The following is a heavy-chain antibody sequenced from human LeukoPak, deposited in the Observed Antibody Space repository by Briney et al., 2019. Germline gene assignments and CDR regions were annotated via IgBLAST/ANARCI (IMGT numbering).Heavy chain of an antibody. CDR1: GGSISSSSYY. J-gene: IGHJ3*02. CDR2: IYYSGST. V-gene: IGHV4-39*07. CDR3: ARRVVIDGFLDAFDI. Sequence: SETLSLTCTVSGGSISSSSYYWGWIRQPPGKGLEWIGSIYYSGSTYYNPSLKSRVTMSVDTSKNQFSLKLSSVTAADTAVYYCARRVVIDGFLDAFDIWGQGTMVTVSS. D-gene: IGHD3-3*01.